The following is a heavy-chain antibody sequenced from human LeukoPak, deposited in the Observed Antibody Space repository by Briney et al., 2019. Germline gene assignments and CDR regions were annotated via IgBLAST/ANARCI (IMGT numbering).Heavy chain of an antibody. V-gene: IGHV4-59*01. CDR2: IYYSGST. Sequence: PSETLSLTCTVSGGSISSYYWSWIRQPPGKGLEWIRYIYYSGSTSYNPSLKSRVTISVDTSKNQFSPKLSSVTAAETAVYYCAVCSSTSCYRYYYGMDVWGQGTTVTVSS. D-gene: IGHD2-2*01. J-gene: IGHJ6*02. CDR1: GGSISSYY. CDR3: AVCSSTSCYRYYYGMDV.